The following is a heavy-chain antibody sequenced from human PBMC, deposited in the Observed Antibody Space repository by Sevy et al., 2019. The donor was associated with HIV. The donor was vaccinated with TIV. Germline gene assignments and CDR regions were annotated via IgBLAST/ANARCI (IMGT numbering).Heavy chain of an antibody. J-gene: IGHJ4*02. CDR3: ARTIVVVPAATPGY. CDR1: GFTFSSYW. V-gene: IGHV3-7*01. Sequence: GGSLRLSCAASGFTFSSYWMTWVRQAPGKGLEWVANIKQDGSEKYYVDSVQGRFTISRDNAKNSLYLQMNSLRAEDTAVYYCARTIVVVPAATPGYWGQRTLVTVSS. CDR2: IKQDGSEK. D-gene: IGHD2-2*02.